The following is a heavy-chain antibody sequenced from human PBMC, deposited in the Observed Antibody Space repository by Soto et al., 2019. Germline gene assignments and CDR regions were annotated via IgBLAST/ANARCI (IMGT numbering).Heavy chain of an antibody. CDR3: ARGSGSYYTYWYFDL. Sequence: EVQLVESGGGLVQPGGSLRLSCAASGFTFSSYWMSWVRQAPGKGLEWVANIKQDGSEKYYVDSVKGRFTISRDNAKNSLYLQMNSLRAEDTAVYYCARGSGSYYTYWYFDLWGGGTLVTVSS. CDR2: IKQDGSEK. D-gene: IGHD1-26*01. CDR1: GFTFSSYW. J-gene: IGHJ2*01. V-gene: IGHV3-7*05.